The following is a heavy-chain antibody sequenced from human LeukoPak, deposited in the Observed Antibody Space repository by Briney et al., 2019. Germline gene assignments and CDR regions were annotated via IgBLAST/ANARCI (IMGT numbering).Heavy chain of an antibody. V-gene: IGHV1-2*02. J-gene: IGHJ4*02. CDR2: INPNSGGT. D-gene: IGHD7-27*01. Sequence: ASVKVSCKASGYTFTGYYMHWVRQAPGQGLEWMGWINPNSGGTIYAQKFQGRVTMTRDTSISTAYMELSRLRSDDTAVYYCATSRDLTGDEGIDYWGQGTLVTVSS. CDR1: GYTFTGYY. CDR3: ATSRDLTGDEGIDY.